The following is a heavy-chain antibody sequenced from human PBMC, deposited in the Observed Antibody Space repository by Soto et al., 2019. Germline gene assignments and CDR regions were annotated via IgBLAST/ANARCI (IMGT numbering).Heavy chain of an antibody. CDR1: AGYISSGNYF. J-gene: IGHJ4*02. Sequence: PSETLSLTCSVSAGYISSGNYFWSWVRQTPGKGLEWIGHIYYSGATFYNPSLKSRVSISVDASKDQFSLKLTSVTAADTAIYYCASRQQQVALVDYWGQGRLVT. V-gene: IGHV4-30-4*01. CDR2: IYYSGAT. CDR3: ASRQQQVALVDY. D-gene: IGHD6-13*01.